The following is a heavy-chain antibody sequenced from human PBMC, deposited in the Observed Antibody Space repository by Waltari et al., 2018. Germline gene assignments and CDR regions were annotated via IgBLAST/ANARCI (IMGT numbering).Heavy chain of an antibody. Sequence: EVHLVESGGGLVRPEGPLRLSCAASGVTFRSYWRPWVRQAPGKGPQWVARMSGDGAGTNYEDSVRGRFTISRDNANNMVYLQMNSISDDDTATYFCARASISRDTGSTFDSWGQGNLVTVSS. J-gene: IGHJ4*02. D-gene: IGHD5-18*01. V-gene: IGHV3-74*01. CDR3: ARASISRDTGSTFDS. CDR1: GVTFRSYW. CDR2: MSGDGAGT.